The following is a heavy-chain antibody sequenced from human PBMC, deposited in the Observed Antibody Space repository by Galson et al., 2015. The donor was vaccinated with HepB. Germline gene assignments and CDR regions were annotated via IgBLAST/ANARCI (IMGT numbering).Heavy chain of an antibody. CDR3: AKDTSLGRANIDS. D-gene: IGHD1-26*01. CDR1: GFTFSNYG. J-gene: IGHJ4*02. Sequence: SLRLSCAASGFTFSNYGMHWVRQAPGKGLEWVAVISHDGSDKYYGDSVRGRFTISRDNSKNTLFLQMNSLRAEDTALYYCAKDTSLGRANIDSWGQGTLVTVSS. V-gene: IGHV3-30*18. CDR2: ISHDGSDK.